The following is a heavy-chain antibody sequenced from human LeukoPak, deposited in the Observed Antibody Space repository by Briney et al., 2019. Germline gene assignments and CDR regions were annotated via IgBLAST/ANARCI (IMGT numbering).Heavy chain of an antibody. Sequence: SVKVSCKASGYTFTSYYMHWVRQAPGQGLEWMGTIIPIVGIANYAQKFQGRVTITADKSTSTAYMELSSLRSEDTAVYYCARDGEMATIYFDYWGQGTLVTVSS. J-gene: IGHJ4*02. CDR2: IIPIVGIA. CDR3: ARDGEMATIYFDY. CDR1: GYTFTSYY. V-gene: IGHV1-69*04. D-gene: IGHD5-24*01.